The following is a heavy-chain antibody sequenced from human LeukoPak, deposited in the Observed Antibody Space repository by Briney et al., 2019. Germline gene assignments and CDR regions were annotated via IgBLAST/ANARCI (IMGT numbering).Heavy chain of an antibody. V-gene: IGHV4-59*01. CDR3: AREGRGRYSGYERALGY. J-gene: IGHJ4*02. Sequence: SETLSLTCTVSGGSISSYYWSWIRQPPGKGLEWIGYIYSTGNTKYNPTLKSRVTISVHTSNNQFSLKLTSVTAADTAVYYCAREGRGRYSGYERALGYWGQGTLVTVSS. CDR1: GGSISSYY. D-gene: IGHD5-12*01. CDR2: IYSTGNT.